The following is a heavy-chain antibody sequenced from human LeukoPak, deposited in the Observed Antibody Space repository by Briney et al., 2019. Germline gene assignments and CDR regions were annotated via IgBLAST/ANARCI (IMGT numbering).Heavy chain of an antibody. CDR1: GFIFSDYW. V-gene: IGHV3-30*03. CDR2: ISNDGSRK. CDR3: ARDRAWNYFDY. J-gene: IGHJ4*02. Sequence: GGSLRLSCVVSGFIFSDYWMSWVRQAPGKGLEWVAIISNDGSRKYYAHSVEGRFTISRDNSKNTLYLQMDSLRAEDTAVYYCARDRAWNYFDYWGQGTLVTVSS. D-gene: IGHD3-3*01.